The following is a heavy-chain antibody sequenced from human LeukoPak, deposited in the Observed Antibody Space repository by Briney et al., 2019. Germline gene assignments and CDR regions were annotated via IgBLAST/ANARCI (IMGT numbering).Heavy chain of an antibody. CDR3: ARIYLKVASAS. Sequence: GGSLRLSCAAPGFTFTSYWMSWVRQAPGKGLEWVANIKEDGSEKYYVDSVKGRFTISRDNAKNSVSLQMNSLRAEDTAVYYCARIYLKVASASWGQGTLVTVSS. CDR1: GFTFTSYW. D-gene: IGHD5-12*01. V-gene: IGHV3-7*01. J-gene: IGHJ5*02. CDR2: IKEDGSEK.